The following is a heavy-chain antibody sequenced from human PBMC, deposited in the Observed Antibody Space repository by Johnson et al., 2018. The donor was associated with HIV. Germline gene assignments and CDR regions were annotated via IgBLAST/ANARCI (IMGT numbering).Heavy chain of an antibody. V-gene: IGHV3-74*02. Sequence: VQLVESGGGLVQPGRSLRLSCAASGFTFDDYAMHWVRQAPGKGLEWVSRINSDGSSTSYADSVKGRFTISRDNAKNTLYLQMNSLRAEDTAVYYCARPVSPWSAYDAFDIWGQGTMVTVSS. D-gene: IGHD2-8*02. CDR3: ARPVSPWSAYDAFDI. CDR2: INSDGSST. J-gene: IGHJ3*02. CDR1: GFTFDDYA.